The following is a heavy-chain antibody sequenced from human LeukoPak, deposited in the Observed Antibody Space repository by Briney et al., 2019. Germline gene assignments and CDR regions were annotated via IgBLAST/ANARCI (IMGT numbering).Heavy chain of an antibody. CDR3: ARDRSYYTGGMDV. J-gene: IGHJ6*02. Sequence: PSETLSLTCTVSGGSISSYYWSWIRQPPGKGLEWIGYIFYSGSTKYNPSLKSRVTISLDTSKNQFSLKLSSVTAADTAVYYCARDRSYYTGGMDVWGQGTTVTVSS. CDR2: IFYSGST. V-gene: IGHV4-59*01. CDR1: GGSISSYY. D-gene: IGHD3-10*01.